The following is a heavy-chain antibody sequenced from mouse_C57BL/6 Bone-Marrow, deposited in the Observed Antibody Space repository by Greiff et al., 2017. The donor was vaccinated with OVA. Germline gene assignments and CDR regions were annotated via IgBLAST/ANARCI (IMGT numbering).Heavy chain of an antibody. V-gene: IGHV1-55*01. CDR1: GYTFTSYW. Sequence: QVQLQQPGAELVKPGASVKMSCKASGYTFTSYWITWVKQRPGQGLEWIGDIYPGSGSTNYNEKFKRKATLTVDTSSSTAYMRLSSLTSEDSAVYYCARGPETGYAMDYWGQGTSVTVSS. J-gene: IGHJ4*01. CDR2: IYPGSGST. CDR3: ARGPETGYAMDY.